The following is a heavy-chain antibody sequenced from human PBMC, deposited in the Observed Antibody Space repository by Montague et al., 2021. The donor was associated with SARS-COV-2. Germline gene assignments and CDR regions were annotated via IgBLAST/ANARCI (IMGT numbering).Heavy chain of an antibody. J-gene: IGHJ4*02. V-gene: IGHV4-59*01. D-gene: IGHD5-12*01. CDR2: VHHDGSSGSA. CDR1: GGSFKNYY. Sequence: SETLSLTCTVSGGSFKNYYWSWTRQPPGKGLEWIGYVHHDGSSGSANYNPSVWSRVTISVDTSKKQFSLHLSSVTPADTAVYFCARVFDNSGYALDYWGQGTQVTVSS. CDR3: ARVFDNSGYALDY.